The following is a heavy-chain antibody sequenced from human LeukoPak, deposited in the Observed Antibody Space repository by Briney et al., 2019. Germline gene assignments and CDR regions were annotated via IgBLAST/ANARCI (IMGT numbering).Heavy chain of an antibody. CDR1: GSTFSNYA. Sequence: GRSLRLSCAASGSTFSNYAMHWVRQAPSKGLEWVAFISYDGSNKHYADSVKGRFTISRDNSQNTLYLQMNSLRPEDTAVYYCARARFGYNRGPFDYWGQGILGTVSS. CDR3: ARARFGYNRGPFDY. CDR2: ISYDGSNK. D-gene: IGHD5-24*01. J-gene: IGHJ4*02. V-gene: IGHV3-30-3*01.